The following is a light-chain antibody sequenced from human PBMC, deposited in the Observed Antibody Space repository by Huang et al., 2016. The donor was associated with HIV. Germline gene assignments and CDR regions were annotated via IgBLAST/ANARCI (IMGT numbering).Light chain of an antibody. CDR2: DAS. J-gene: IGKJ4*01. V-gene: IGKV3-11*01. CDR1: QSVSSY. CDR3: QHRSNWPQLT. Sequence: EIVLTRSPATLSLSPGERATLSCRASQSVSSYLAWYQQKPGQAPRLLIYDASNRATGIPARFSGSGSGTDFTLTISSLEPEDCAVYYCQHRSNWPQLTFGGGTKVEIK.